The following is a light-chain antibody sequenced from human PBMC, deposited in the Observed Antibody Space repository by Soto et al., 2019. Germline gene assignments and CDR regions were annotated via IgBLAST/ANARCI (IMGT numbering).Light chain of an antibody. Sequence: DIQLTQSPSSVSASIGDRVTISCRASQSIYKWLVWYQQKPGKAPNLLIYAATSLQSGVPSRFSGSGYGTEMTLTISSLQPEDSPTYYCQQADSFPLTFGGGAEVAI. J-gene: IGKJ4*01. V-gene: IGKV1-12*01. CDR1: QSIYKW. CDR2: AAT. CDR3: QQADSFPLT.